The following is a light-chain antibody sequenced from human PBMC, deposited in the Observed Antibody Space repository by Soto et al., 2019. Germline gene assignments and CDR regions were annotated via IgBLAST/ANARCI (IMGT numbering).Light chain of an antibody. CDR2: GAS. J-gene: IGKJ1*01. CDR1: HRVSSN. V-gene: IGKV3D-15*01. Sequence: EIVMTQSPATLSVSPGEGATLSCRASHRVSSNLAWYQQKPGQAPRLLIYGASSRATGIPARFSGRGSGTEFTLTISSLQSEDFAVYYCQQYHDWPQTFGQGTKVDIK. CDR3: QQYHDWPQT.